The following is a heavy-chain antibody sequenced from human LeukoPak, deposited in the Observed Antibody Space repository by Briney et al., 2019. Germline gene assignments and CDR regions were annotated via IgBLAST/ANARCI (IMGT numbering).Heavy chain of an antibody. Sequence: SQTLSLTCAISGDSVSSNSAAWNWTRQSPSRGLEWLGRTYYRSKWYNDYAVSVKSRITINPDTSKNQFSLQLNSVTPEDTAVYYCARGGRKGDYSAFDYWGQGTLVTVSS. D-gene: IGHD4-17*01. CDR2: TYYRSKWYN. CDR3: ARGGRKGDYSAFDY. J-gene: IGHJ4*02. V-gene: IGHV6-1*01. CDR1: GDSVSSNSAA.